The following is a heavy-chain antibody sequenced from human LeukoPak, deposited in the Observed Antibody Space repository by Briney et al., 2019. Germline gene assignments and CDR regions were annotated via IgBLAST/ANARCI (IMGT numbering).Heavy chain of an antibody. CDR1: GFTFHGSA. Sequence: PGGSLRLSCAASGFTFHGSAMHWVRQGPGKGLEWVASINRDGSNTHYADSVKGRFTISRDNAKTSLYLEMNSLKPEDTALYYCAKEGSVCSNGICRYFDFWGQGALVTVSS. CDR3: AKEGSVCSNGICRYFDF. D-gene: IGHD2-2*01. J-gene: IGHJ4*02. V-gene: IGHV3-9*01. CDR2: INRDGSNT.